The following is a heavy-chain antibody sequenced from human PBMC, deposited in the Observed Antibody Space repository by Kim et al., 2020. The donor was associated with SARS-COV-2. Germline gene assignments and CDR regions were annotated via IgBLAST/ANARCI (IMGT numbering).Heavy chain of an antibody. Sequence: NGNTKDSQKFQGRVTITRDTSASTAYMELSSLRSEDTAVYYCARSGTFDYWGQGTLVTVSS. CDR3: ARSGTFDY. J-gene: IGHJ4*02. V-gene: IGHV1-3*01. CDR2: NGNT. D-gene: IGHD3-10*01.